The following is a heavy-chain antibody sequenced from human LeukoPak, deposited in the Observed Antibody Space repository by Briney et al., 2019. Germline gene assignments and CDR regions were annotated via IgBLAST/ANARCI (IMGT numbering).Heavy chain of an antibody. CDR3: ASLKGGAKAFDI. V-gene: IGHV3-23*01. CDR2: ITDSGSST. CDR1: GFTFSSYA. J-gene: IGHJ3*02. D-gene: IGHD3-16*01. Sequence: GGSLRLSCAASGFTFSSYAMSWVRQGPGKGLGWVSTITDSGSSTYFADSVKGRFTISRDNSKNTLYLQMNSLRAEDTALYYCASLKGGAKAFDIWGQGTMVTVSS.